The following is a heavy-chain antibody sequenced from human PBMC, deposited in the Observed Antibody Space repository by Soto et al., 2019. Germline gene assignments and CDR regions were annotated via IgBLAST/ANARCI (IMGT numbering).Heavy chain of an antibody. J-gene: IGHJ6*02. V-gene: IGHV6-1*01. Sequence: QTLSLTCAISGDSVSSNSAACNWIRQSPSRGLEWLGRTYYRSKWNNDYALSVKSRITINPDTPKNQFSLHLYSVTPEDTAVYYCTGITSFRGMDVWGQGTPVTVYS. CDR3: TGITSFRGMDV. D-gene: IGHD3-10*01. CDR2: TYYRSKWNN. CDR1: GDSVSSNSAA.